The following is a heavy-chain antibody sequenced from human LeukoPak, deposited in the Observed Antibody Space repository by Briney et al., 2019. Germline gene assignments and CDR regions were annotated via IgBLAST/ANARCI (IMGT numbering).Heavy chain of an antibody. V-gene: IGHV3-33*01. Sequence: PGGSLRPSCAASGFTFSSYGMHWVRQAPGKGLEWVAVIWYDGSNKYYADSVKGRFTISRDNSKNTLYLQMNSLRAEDTAVYYCATDIVVVRNDAFDIWGQGTMVTVSS. CDR2: IWYDGSNK. J-gene: IGHJ3*02. CDR1: GFTFSSYG. CDR3: ATDIVVVRNDAFDI. D-gene: IGHD2-15*01.